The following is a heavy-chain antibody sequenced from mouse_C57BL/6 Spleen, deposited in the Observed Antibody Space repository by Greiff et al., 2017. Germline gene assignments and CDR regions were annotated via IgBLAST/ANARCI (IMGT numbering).Heavy chain of an antibody. CDR3: ARIYDYDWFAY. CDR2: IHPNSGST. V-gene: IGHV1-64*01. Sequence: VQLQQSGAELVKPGASVKLSCKASGYTFTSYWMHWVKQRPGQGLEWIGMIHPNSGSTNYNEKFKSKATLTVDKSSSTAYMQLSSLTSEDSAVYYCARIYDYDWFAYWGQGTLVTVSA. D-gene: IGHD2-4*01. CDR1: GYTFTSYW. J-gene: IGHJ3*01.